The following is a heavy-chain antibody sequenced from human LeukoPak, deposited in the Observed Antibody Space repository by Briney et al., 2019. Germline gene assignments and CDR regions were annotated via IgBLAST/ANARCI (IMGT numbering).Heavy chain of an antibody. J-gene: IGHJ6*02. D-gene: IGHD7-27*01. CDR2: IKPDGSEE. V-gene: IGHV3-7*01. Sequence: GGSLRLSCAASGFTFSNYWMSWVRQVPGKGLEWVANIKPDGSEEYYVDSVKGPFTISRDNAKNSVYLQMNSLRAEDTAVYYCARGTSWGDVWGQGTTVTVSS. CDR3: ARGTSWGDV. CDR1: GFTFSNYW.